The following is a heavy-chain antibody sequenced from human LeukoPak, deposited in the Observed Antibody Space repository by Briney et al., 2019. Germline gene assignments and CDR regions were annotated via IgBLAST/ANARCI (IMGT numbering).Heavy chain of an antibody. CDR3: ARDRDIAAAVLDY. Sequence: GASVKVSCKASGGTFSSYAISWVRQAPGQGLEWMGGIIPIFGTANYAQKFQGRVTITADESTSTAYMELSSLRSEDTAVYYCARDRDIAAAVLDYWGQGTLVTVSS. CDR1: GGTFSSYA. V-gene: IGHV1-69*13. D-gene: IGHD6-13*01. J-gene: IGHJ4*02. CDR2: IIPIFGTA.